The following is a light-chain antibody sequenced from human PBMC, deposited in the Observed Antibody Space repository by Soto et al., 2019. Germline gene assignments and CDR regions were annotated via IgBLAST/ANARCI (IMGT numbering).Light chain of an antibody. J-gene: IGKJ2*01. V-gene: IGKV1-39*01. CDR3: QQSSNIPYT. Sequence: DIQMTPSPSSLSASVGDRVTITCRASQTISSYLNWYQQSPGKAPKLLIYAASSLQIGVPSRFSGSGSGTDFTLTISSLQPEDFATYYCQQSSNIPYTFGQGTKLEIK. CDR1: QTISSY. CDR2: AAS.